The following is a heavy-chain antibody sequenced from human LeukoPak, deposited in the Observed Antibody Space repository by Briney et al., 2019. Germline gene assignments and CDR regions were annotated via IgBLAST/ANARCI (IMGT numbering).Heavy chain of an antibody. CDR2: IYTSGST. J-gene: IGHJ3*02. Sequence: PSETLSLTCTVSGGSISSYYWSWIRQPAGKGLEWIGRIYTSGSTNYNPSLKSRVTMSGDTSKNQFSLKLSSVTAADTAVYYCARVRTYYDILTGYSDNAFDIWGQGTMVTVSS. D-gene: IGHD3-9*01. V-gene: IGHV4-4*07. CDR1: GGSISSYY. CDR3: ARVRTYYDILTGYSDNAFDI.